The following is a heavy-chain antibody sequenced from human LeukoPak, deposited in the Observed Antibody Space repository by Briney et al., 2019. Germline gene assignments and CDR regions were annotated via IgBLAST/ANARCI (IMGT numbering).Heavy chain of an antibody. CDR2: ISGSGGST. CDR1: GFTFSTYD. D-gene: IGHD6-13*01. V-gene: IGHV3-23*01. J-gene: IGHJ4*02. CDR3: AKAAYSTQLEC. Sequence: GGSLRLSCAASGFTFSTYDMSWVRQAPGKGLEWVSAISGSGGSTYYADSVKGRFTISRDNSKKTVSLQLNSLRADGTAIYYCAKAAYSTQLECWGQGTLVTVSS.